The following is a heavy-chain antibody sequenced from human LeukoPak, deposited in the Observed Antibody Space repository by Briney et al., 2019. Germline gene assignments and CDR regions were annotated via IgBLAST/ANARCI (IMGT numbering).Heavy chain of an antibody. CDR1: GFTFSSYW. CDR2: IKSDGSST. D-gene: IGHD1-26*01. Sequence: GGSLRLSCAASGFTFSSYWMHWVRQAPGKGLVWVSSIKSDGSSTSYADSVKGRLTISRDNARNTLYLQMNSLRAEDTAVYYCAKSRGESRGASNYWGQGTLVTVSS. V-gene: IGHV3-74*01. J-gene: IGHJ4*02. CDR3: AKSRGESRGASNY.